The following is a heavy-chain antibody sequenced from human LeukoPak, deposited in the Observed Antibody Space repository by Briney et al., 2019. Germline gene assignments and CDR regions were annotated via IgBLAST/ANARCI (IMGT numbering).Heavy chain of an antibody. V-gene: IGHV1-46*01. D-gene: IGHD3-9*01. CDR2: INPSGGST. Sequence: ASVKVSCKASGYTFTSYDINWVRQAPGQGLGWMGIINPSGGSTSYAQKFQGRVTMTRDTSTSTVYMELSSLRSEDTAVYYCARGFPYYDILTGLDYWGQGTLVTVSS. J-gene: IGHJ4*02. CDR3: ARGFPYYDILTGLDY. CDR1: GYTFTSYD.